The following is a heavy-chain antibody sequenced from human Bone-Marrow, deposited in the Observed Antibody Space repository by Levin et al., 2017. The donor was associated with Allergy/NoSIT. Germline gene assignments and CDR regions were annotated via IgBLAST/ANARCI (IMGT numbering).Heavy chain of an antibody. Sequence: GGSLRLSCAASGFTFSYYSMNWVRQAPGKGLEWISHIRSNSDSIYYADSVKGRFTISRDNAKDSLYLQMNSLGDEDTAVYYCAGDGSWSFDFWGQGTLVTVSS. CDR1: GFTFSYYS. D-gene: IGHD6-13*01. J-gene: IGHJ4*02. CDR2: IRSNSDSI. CDR3: AGDGSWSFDF. V-gene: IGHV3-48*02.